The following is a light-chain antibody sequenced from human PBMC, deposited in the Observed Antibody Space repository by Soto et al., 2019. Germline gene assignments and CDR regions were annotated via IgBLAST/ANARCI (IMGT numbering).Light chain of an antibody. CDR1: QSVRNN. V-gene: IGKV3-15*01. CDR3: QQYNKWPPWT. J-gene: IGKJ1*01. CDR2: AAS. Sequence: EIVMTQSPATLSVSPGERATLSCRASQSVRNNLAWYQQKPGLAPRLLISAASTSATGIPARFSGNGSETEFTLTRDNLQSEDYALYYCQQYNKWPPWTFGQGTKVEVK.